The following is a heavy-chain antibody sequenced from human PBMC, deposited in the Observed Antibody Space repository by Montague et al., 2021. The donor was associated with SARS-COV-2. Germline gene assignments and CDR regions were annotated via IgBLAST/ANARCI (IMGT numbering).Heavy chain of an antibody. V-gene: IGHV4-39*01. Sequence: SETLSLTCTVSGGSISSSSYYWGWIRQPPGKGLEWIGSIYYSGSTYYNPSLKSRVTISVDTSKNQFSLKLSSVTAADTAVYYCARLSKTGYPPIYYYYGMDVWGQGTTVTVSS. CDR3: ARLSKTGYPPIYYYYGMDV. CDR2: IYYSGST. CDR1: GGSISSSSYY. J-gene: IGHJ6*02. D-gene: IGHD3-9*01.